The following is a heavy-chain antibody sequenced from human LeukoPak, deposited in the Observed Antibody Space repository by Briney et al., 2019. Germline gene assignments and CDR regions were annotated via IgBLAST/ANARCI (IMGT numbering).Heavy chain of an antibody. D-gene: IGHD6-19*01. CDR3: ATGAGCGY. Sequence: GGALRLSCASSGFTFISYWMTWVRQAPGKGLEWVANIKQDGSERNYVDSVKGRLTISRDNDKNSLYLQMNTLRDEDTAVYYCATGAGCGYWGQGTLVTVSS. CDR1: GFTFISYW. CDR2: IKQDGSER. J-gene: IGHJ4*02. V-gene: IGHV3-7*03.